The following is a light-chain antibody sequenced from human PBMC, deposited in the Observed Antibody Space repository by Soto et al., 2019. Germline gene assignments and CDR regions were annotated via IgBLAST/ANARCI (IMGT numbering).Light chain of an antibody. V-gene: IGKV3-15*01. CDR2: GAS. CDR1: QSVDSK. Sequence: EIVMTQSPATLSVSPGERATLACRASQSVDSKLAWYQHKPGQGPRLLIYGASSRATGIPARFSGSGSGTEFTLTISSLQSEDFAVYYCQHYSTWLWTFGQGTKVEIK. CDR3: QHYSTWLWT. J-gene: IGKJ1*01.